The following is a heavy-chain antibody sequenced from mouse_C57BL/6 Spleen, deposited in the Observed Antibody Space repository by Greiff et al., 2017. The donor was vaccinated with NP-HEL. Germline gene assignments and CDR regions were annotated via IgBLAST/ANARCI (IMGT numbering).Heavy chain of an antibody. CDR3: ARVFGSSYAMDY. D-gene: IGHD1-1*01. CDR2: ISDGGSYT. Sequence: EVKVEESGGGLVKPGGSLKLSCAASGFTFSSYAMSWVRQTPEKRLEWVATISDGGSYTYYPDNVKGRFTISRDNAKNNLYLQMSHLKSEDTAMYYCARVFGSSYAMDYWGQGTSVTVSS. CDR1: GFTFSSYA. J-gene: IGHJ4*01. V-gene: IGHV5-4*03.